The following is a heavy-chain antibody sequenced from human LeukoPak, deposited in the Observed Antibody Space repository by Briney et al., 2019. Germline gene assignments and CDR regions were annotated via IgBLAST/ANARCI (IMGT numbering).Heavy chain of an antibody. V-gene: IGHV3-30-3*01. CDR1: GFTFSSYA. J-gene: IGHJ5*02. CDR3: ARDLGGSSSSWPRWGCDP. Sequence: GGSLRLSCAASGFTFSSYAMHWVRQAPGKGLEWVAVISYDGSNKYYADSVKGRFTISRDNSKNTLYLQMNSLRAEDTAVYYCARDLGGSSSSWPRWGCDPWGQGTLVTVSS. D-gene: IGHD6-13*01. CDR2: ISYDGSNK.